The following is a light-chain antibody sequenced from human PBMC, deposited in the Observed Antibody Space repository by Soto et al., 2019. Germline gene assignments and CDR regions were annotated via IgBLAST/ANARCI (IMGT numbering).Light chain of an antibody. Sequence: QSALTQPASVSGSPGQSITISCTGTNSDVGGYNFVSWYQKYSGKAPKLIIYEVSNRPSGVSNRFSGSKPGNTASLTISGLQAEDEADYYCSSYTSDNTLAFGGGTKVTVL. V-gene: IGLV2-14*01. CDR1: NSDVGGYNF. CDR2: EVS. J-gene: IGLJ3*02. CDR3: SSYTSDNTLA.